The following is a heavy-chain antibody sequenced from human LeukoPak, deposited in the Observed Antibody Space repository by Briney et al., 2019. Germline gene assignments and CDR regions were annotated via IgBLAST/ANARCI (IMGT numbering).Heavy chain of an antibody. CDR3: ARGSYYGYYYFDY. V-gene: IGHV3-23*01. Sequence: GGSLRLSCAASGFTFSSYTMSWVRQAPGKGLEWVSGISRSGGSTNYADSVKGRFTISRDNSKSTLYLQMNSLRAEDTAVYYCARGSYYGYYYFDYWGQGTLVTVSS. D-gene: IGHD1-26*01. CDR1: GFTFSSYT. J-gene: IGHJ4*02. CDR2: ISRSGGST.